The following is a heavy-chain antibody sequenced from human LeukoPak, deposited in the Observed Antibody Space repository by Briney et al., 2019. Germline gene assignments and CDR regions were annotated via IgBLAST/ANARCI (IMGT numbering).Heavy chain of an antibody. CDR2: ISSTGNPR. D-gene: IGHD1-26*01. J-gene: IGHJ4*02. CDR1: GFTFSSYT. CDR3: AKMYGGTYIGN. V-gene: IGHV3-48*01. Sequence: GGSLRLSCAASGFTFSSYTMNWVRQAPGKGLEWVSYISSTGNPRHYAESVEGRFTISRDNAKNSLYPQMNSLRAEDTAVYYCAKMYGGTYIGNWGQGTLVTVSS.